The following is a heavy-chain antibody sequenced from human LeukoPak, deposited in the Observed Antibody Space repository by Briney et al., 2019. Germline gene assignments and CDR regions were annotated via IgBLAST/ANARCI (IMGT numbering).Heavy chain of an antibody. Sequence: ASVKVSCKASGYSFSSYAIHWVRQAPGQRLEWMGWINTRSGDTECSQEFQGRVTISRDIAESTASMELRSLRSDDMGVYYCARDSGRGWYEFRWGQGTLVTVSS. D-gene: IGHD6-19*01. CDR2: INTRSGDT. CDR1: GYSFSSYA. J-gene: IGHJ4*02. CDR3: ARDSGRGWYEFR. V-gene: IGHV1-3*03.